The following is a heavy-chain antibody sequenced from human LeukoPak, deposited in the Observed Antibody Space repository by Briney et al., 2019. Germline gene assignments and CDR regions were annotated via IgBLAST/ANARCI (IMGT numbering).Heavy chain of an antibody. D-gene: IGHD3-22*01. V-gene: IGHV3-66*01. J-gene: IGHJ4*02. CDR3: ARDNDSSGYYFRLDH. CDR1: GFTVSSNY. Sequence: GGSLRLSCAASGFTVSSNYMSWVRQAPGKGLEWVSVIYSGGSTYYADSVKGRFTISRDNSKNTLYLQMNSLRAEDTAVYYCARDNDSSGYYFRLDHWGQGTLVTVSS. CDR2: IYSGGST.